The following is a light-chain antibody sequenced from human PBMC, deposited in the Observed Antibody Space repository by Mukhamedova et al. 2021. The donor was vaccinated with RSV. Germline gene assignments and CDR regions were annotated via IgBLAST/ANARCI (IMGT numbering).Light chain of an antibody. CDR2: DAS. Sequence: WYQRRVHGKAPNLLIYDASNLEAGVPSRFSGSGSGTHFTFTISSLQPEDIATYYCQQYHRGLTFGQGTRLEIK. J-gene: IGKJ5*01. V-gene: IGKV1-33*01. CDR3: QQYHRGLT.